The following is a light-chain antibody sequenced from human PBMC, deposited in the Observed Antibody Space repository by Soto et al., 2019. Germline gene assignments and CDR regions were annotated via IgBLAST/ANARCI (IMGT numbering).Light chain of an antibody. CDR1: QSVDRY. CDR2: DAY. V-gene: IGKV3-15*01. J-gene: IGKJ1*01. Sequence: EVVLTQSPDTLSLSPGETATLSCRASQSVDRYVAWYQQKVGQAPRLLIYDAYTRATGIPARFSGSGSGTEFTLTISSLQSEDFAVYYCQQYNKWPPETFGQGTKVEIK. CDR3: QQYNKWPPET.